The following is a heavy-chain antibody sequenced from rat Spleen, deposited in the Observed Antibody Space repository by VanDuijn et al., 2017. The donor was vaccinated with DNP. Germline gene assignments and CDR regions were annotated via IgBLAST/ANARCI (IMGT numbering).Heavy chain of an antibody. CDR2: INKDSSTI. D-gene: IGHD1-11*01. J-gene: IGHJ2*01. CDR1: GFNFNDYL. CDR3: TKGPNFGGCSDYFDF. Sequence: EVKLVESGGGLVQPGRSLKLSCAASGFNFNDYLMGWVRQAPGKGLEWIGEINKDSSTITYSPSLKDKFTISRDNAQSTLFLQMSILGSEDTAIYHCTKGPNFGGCSDYFDFWGQGVMVTVSS. V-gene: IGHV4-2*01.